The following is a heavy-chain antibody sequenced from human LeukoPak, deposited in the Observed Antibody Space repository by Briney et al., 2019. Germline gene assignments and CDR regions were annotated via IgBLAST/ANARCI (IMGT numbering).Heavy chain of an antibody. CDR1: GFTFSSYA. D-gene: IGHD5-12*01. CDR3: AKEGIVATIEMPDY. Sequence: GGSLRLSCAASGFTFSSYAMSWVRQAPGKGLEWVSTISGGGSSTYYADSVKGRFTISRDNSKNTLYLQMNSLRPEDTAVYYCAKEGIVATIEMPDYWGQGTLVTVSS. V-gene: IGHV3-23*01. CDR2: ISGGGSST. J-gene: IGHJ4*02.